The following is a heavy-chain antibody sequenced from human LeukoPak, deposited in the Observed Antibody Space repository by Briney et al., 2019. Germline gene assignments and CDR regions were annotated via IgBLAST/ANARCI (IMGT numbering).Heavy chain of an antibody. Sequence: PGESLRLSCAASGFTFSSYWMSWVRQAPGKGLEWVANIKQDGSEKYYVDSVKGRFTISRDNAKNSLYLQMNSLRAEDTAVYYCARDTTQYNRNDVINYWGQGTLVTVSS. J-gene: IGHJ4*02. D-gene: IGHD1-1*01. CDR3: ARDTTQYNRNDVINY. CDR2: IKQDGSEK. V-gene: IGHV3-7*01. CDR1: GFTFSSYW.